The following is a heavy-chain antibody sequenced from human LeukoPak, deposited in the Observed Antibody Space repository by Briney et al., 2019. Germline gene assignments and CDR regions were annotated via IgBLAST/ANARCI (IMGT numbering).Heavy chain of an antibody. CDR2: ISRNGGST. V-gene: IGHV3-64*01. CDR3: AKSHASSPGYSSSPVSFDY. CDR1: GFTFSSYA. D-gene: IGHD6-13*01. Sequence: GGSLRLSCAGSGFTFSSYAMHWVRQAPGKGLEYVSAISRNGGSTYYANSVKGRFTISRDNSKNTLYLQMNSLRAEDTAVYYCAKSHASSPGYSSSPVSFDYWGQGTLVTVSS. J-gene: IGHJ4*02.